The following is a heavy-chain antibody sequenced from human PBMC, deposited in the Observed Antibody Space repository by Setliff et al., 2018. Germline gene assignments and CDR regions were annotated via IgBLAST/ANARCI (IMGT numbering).Heavy chain of an antibody. Sequence: ASVKVSCKASGYTFTGYYMHWVRQAPGQGLEWMGWINPNSGGTNYAQKFQGWVTMTRDTSISTAYMELSRLRSDDTAVYYCARGLSSSWYLYYYGMDVWGQGTTVTVSS. J-gene: IGHJ6*02. D-gene: IGHD6-13*01. CDR1: GYTFTGYY. CDR2: INPNSGGT. V-gene: IGHV1-2*04. CDR3: ARGLSSSWYLYYYGMDV.